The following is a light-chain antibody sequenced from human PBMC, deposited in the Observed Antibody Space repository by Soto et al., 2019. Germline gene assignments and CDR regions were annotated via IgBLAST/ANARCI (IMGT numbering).Light chain of an antibody. CDR2: GNN. CDR1: SSNIGAGYD. Sequence: QSVLTQPPSVSGAPGQRVTISCTGSSSNIGAGYDVHWYQQLPGTAPKLLSYGNNNRPSGVPDRFSGSKSGTSASLAITGLQAEDEADYSCQSYDSSLSGSVFGGGTKVTVL. CDR3: QSYDSSLSGSV. V-gene: IGLV1-40*01. J-gene: IGLJ3*02.